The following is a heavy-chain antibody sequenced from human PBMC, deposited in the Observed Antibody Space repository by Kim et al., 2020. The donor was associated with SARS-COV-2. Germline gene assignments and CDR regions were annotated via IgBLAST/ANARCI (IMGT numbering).Heavy chain of an antibody. CDR1: GGSFSGYY. D-gene: IGHD2-8*01. J-gene: IGHJ2*01. CDR3: ARGPFNNGQYWYFDL. CDR2: INHSGGT. Sequence: SETLSLTCAVFGGSFSGYYWSWIRQPPGKGLECIGEINHSGGTNCNPSLKSRVTISLDTSKNQFSLKLSSVTAADTAVYYCARGPFNNGQYWYFDLWGRG. V-gene: IGHV4-34*01.